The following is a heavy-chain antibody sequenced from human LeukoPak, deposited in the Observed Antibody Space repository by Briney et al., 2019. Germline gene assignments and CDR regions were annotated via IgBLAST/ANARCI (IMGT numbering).Heavy chain of an antibody. J-gene: IGHJ4*02. CDR3: AKDLIVAQWLAPFDY. CDR2: ISYDGSNK. CDR1: GFTFSSYG. Sequence: GGSLRLSCAASGFTFSSYGMHWVRQAPGKGLEWVAVISYDGSNKYYADSVKGRFTISRDNSKNTLYLQMNSLRAEDTAVYYCAKDLIVAQWLAPFDYWGQGTLVTVSS. D-gene: IGHD6-19*01. V-gene: IGHV3-30*18.